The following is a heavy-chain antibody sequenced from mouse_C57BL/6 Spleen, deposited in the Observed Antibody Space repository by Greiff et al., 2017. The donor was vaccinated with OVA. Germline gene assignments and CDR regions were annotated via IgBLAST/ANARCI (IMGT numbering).Heavy chain of an antibody. V-gene: IGHV1-82*01. CDR3: ARGDSNYEAWFAY. Sequence: VQLQQSGPELVKPGASVMISCKASGYAFSSSWMNWVKQRPGKGLEWIGRIYPGDGDTNYNGKFKGKATLTADKSSSTAYMQLSSLTSEDSAVYFGARGDSNYEAWFAYWGQGTLVTVAA. J-gene: IGHJ3*01. CDR2: IYPGDGDT. CDR1: GYAFSSSW. D-gene: IGHD2-5*01.